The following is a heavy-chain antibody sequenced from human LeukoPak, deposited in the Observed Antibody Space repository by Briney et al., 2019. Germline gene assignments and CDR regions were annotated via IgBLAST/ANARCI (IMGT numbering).Heavy chain of an antibody. CDR3: ARDGTGYSSSYYWFDP. Sequence: PSETLSLTCTVSGASITGYYWSWIRQPPEKGLECIGYIYHSGSTNYNPSLKSRVTISVDTSKNQFSLKLSSVTAADTAVYYCARDGTGYSSSYYWFDPWGQGTLVTVSS. V-gene: IGHV4-59*12. CDR2: IYHSGST. D-gene: IGHD6-13*01. J-gene: IGHJ5*02. CDR1: GASITGYY.